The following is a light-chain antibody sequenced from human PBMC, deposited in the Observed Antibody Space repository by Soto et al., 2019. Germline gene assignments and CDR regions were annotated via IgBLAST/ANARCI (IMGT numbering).Light chain of an antibody. CDR3: SSYTSSSTLEV. CDR1: SSDVGGYNY. CDR2: EVS. J-gene: IGLJ1*01. Sequence: QSVLTQPASVSGSPGQSITISCTGTSSDVGGYNYVSWYQQHPGKAPKLMIYEVSNRPSGVSNRFSGSKSGNTASLTISGLQAEDEADYYCSSYTSSSTLEVFGTGTKLPS. V-gene: IGLV2-14*01.